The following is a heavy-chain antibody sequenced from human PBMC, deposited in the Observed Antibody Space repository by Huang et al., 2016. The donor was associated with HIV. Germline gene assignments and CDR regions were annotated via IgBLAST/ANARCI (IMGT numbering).Heavy chain of an antibody. CDR1: GFTFYEYA. D-gene: IGHD3-10*01. Sequence: EVQLAESGGGLVQPGGSLRLTWAAFGFTFYEYAILWVRQAPGKFVEWVSGISWNSNNVVYADSVKARVTIARDNAKKALYLQMNGLRTEDTACYYCTKDVTGAVDSDYLPGSYFDSWGQGTLVTVSS. CDR3: TKDVTGAVDSDYLPGSYFDS. V-gene: IGHV3-9*01. J-gene: IGHJ4*02. CDR2: ISWNSNNV.